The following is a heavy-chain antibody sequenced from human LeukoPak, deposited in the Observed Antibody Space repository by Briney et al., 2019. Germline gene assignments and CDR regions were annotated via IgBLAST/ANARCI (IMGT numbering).Heavy chain of an antibody. V-gene: IGHV4-59*11. CDR3: ARLYRGGGLAGSLGVYYYYYYMDV. CDR1: SGSINSHY. D-gene: IGHD1-20*01. Sequence: SETLSLTCTVSSGSINSHYWSWMRQPPGKGLEWIGYIYYSGTTNFNPSLKSRVTISVDTSKNQFSLKLSSVTAADTAVYYCARLYRGGGLAGSLGVYYYYYYMDVWGKGTTVTVSS. CDR2: IYYSGTT. J-gene: IGHJ6*03.